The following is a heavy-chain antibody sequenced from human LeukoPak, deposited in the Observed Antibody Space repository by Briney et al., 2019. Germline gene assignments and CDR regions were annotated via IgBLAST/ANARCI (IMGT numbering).Heavy chain of an antibody. CDR3: ARVMYATMVRGIIILGGTLDY. V-gene: IGHV3-7*01. CDR2: IKQDGSEK. D-gene: IGHD3-10*01. J-gene: IGHJ4*02. CDR1: GFTFSSYW. Sequence: GGSLRLSCAASGFTFSSYWMSWVRQAPGKGLEWVANIKQDGSEKYYVDSVKGRFTISRDNAKNSLYLQMNSLRAEDTAVYYCARVMYATMVRGIIILGGTLDYWGQGTLVTVSS.